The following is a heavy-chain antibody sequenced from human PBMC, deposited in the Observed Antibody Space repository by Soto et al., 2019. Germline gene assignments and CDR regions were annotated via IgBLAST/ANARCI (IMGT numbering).Heavy chain of an antibody. Sequence: QVQLVQSGAEVKKPGSSVKVSCKASGGTFSSYTISWVRQAPGQGLEWMGRIIPILGIANYAQKFQGRVTITADKCTSTAYMELSSLRSEDTAVYYCAGEGDYGDYASAFDIWGQGTMVTVSS. CDR2: IIPILGIA. CDR1: GGTFSSYT. V-gene: IGHV1-69*08. CDR3: AGEGDYGDYASAFDI. D-gene: IGHD4-17*01. J-gene: IGHJ3*02.